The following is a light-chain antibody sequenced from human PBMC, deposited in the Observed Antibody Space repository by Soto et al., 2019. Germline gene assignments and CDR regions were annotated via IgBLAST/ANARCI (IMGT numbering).Light chain of an antibody. V-gene: IGLV1-44*01. Sequence: QSVLTQPPPASGTPGQRVTISCSGSSSNIGSNTVNWYQQLPGTAPKLLIYSNNHRPSGVPDRFSGSKSGTSASLAITGLQAEDVADYYCKTYDSSLSGGVVGTGTKVTDL. J-gene: IGLJ1*01. CDR1: SSNIGSNT. CDR2: SNN. CDR3: KTYDSSLSGGV.